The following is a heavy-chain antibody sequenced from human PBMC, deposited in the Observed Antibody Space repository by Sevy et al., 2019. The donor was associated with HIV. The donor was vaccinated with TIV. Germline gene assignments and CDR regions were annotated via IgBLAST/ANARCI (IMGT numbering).Heavy chain of an antibody. CDR3: ARGFGEHQLVRAWWFDP. J-gene: IGHJ5*02. V-gene: IGHV4-34*01. CDR1: GGSFSGYY. D-gene: IGHD6-13*01. CDR2: INHSGST. Sequence: SETLSLTCAVYGGSFSGYYWSWIRQPPGKGLEWIGEINHSGSTNYNPSLKSRVTISVDTSKNQFSLKLSSVTAADTAVYYCARGFGEHQLVRAWWFDPWGQGTLVTVSS.